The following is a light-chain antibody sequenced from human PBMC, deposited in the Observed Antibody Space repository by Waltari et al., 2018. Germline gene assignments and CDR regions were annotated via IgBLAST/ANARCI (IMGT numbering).Light chain of an antibody. V-gene: IGKV1-12*01. CDR1: PDIGSW. CDR3: QQGNSFPYT. CDR2: AAS. J-gene: IGKJ2*01. Sequence: DIQMTQSPSSLSASVRHRVTITCRASPDIGSWLAWYQQKPGKAPKPLIYAASRLESGVPPRFSGSGSGTDFILAISSLQPEDCGTFYCQQGNSFPYTFGQGTKLEI.